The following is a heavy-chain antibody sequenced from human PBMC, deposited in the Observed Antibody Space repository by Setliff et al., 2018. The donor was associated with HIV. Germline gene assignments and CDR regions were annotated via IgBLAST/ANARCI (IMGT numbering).Heavy chain of an antibody. Sequence: SETLSLTCTVSGDSISGHFWNWIRQTPDKGLEWIGRAYYNGQDDHNPSLGSRLTISVDTSKNQFSLTLTSVTAADTAIYYCARGIVPPTRQGYYYMDVWGKGTTVTVSS. J-gene: IGHJ6*03. V-gene: IGHV4-59*11. CDR3: ARGIVPPTRQGYYYMDV. CDR1: GDSISGHF. CDR2: AYYNGQD. D-gene: IGHD2-21*01.